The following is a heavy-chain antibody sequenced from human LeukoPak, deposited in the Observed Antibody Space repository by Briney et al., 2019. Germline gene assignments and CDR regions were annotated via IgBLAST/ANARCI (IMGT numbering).Heavy chain of an antibody. CDR2: IYYSGST. J-gene: IGHJ6*03. V-gene: IGHV4-39*02. CDR1: GGSISSSSYY. Sequence: SSETLSLTCTVSGGSISSSSYYWGWIRQPPGKGLEWIGSIYYSGSTYYNPSLKSRVTISVDTSKNQFSLKLSSVTAADTAVYYCARDRDFDWPMDVWGKGTTVIISS. D-gene: IGHD3-9*01. CDR3: ARDRDFDWPMDV.